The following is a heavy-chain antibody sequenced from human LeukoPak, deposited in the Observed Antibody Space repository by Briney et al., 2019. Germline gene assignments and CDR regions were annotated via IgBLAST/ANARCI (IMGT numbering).Heavy chain of an antibody. D-gene: IGHD6-19*01. Sequence: QAGGSLRLSCAASGFTFSSYWMSWVRQAPGKGLEWVANIKQDGSEKYYVDSVKGRFTISRDNAKNSLYLQMNSLRAEDTAVYYCARDLPFQRLIAVSVTFDYYYYMDVWGKGTTVTVSS. V-gene: IGHV3-7*01. J-gene: IGHJ6*03. CDR3: ARDLPFQRLIAVSVTFDYYYYMDV. CDR1: GFTFSSYW. CDR2: IKQDGSEK.